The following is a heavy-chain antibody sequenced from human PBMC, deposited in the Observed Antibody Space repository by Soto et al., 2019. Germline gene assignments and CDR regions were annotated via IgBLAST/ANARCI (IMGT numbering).Heavy chain of an antibody. V-gene: IGHV3-30*09. CDR2: ISYDGNNK. D-gene: IGHD2-2*01. CDR1: GFTFSPYA. Sequence: QVQLVESGGGVVQPGRSLRLSCAASGFTFSPYAMHWDRQAPGKGLEWVAVISYDGNNKNYADSVKGRLAISRDNSRNTLYLQMNSLRAEDTAVYYCARARLDTPALDYWGQGTLVTVSS. CDR3: ARARLDTPALDY. J-gene: IGHJ4*02.